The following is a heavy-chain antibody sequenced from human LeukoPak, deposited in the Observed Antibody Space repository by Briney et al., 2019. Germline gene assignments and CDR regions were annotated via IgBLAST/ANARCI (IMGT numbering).Heavy chain of an antibody. Sequence: PGGSLRLSCAASGFTFSSYWMSWVRQAPGKGLEWVANIKQDGSEKYYVDSMKGRFTISRDNAKNSLYLQMNSLRAEDTAVYYCARDRSYDILTGSHAFDIWGQGTMVTVSS. D-gene: IGHD3-9*01. CDR2: IKQDGSEK. CDR1: GFTFSSYW. V-gene: IGHV3-7*01. CDR3: ARDRSYDILTGSHAFDI. J-gene: IGHJ3*02.